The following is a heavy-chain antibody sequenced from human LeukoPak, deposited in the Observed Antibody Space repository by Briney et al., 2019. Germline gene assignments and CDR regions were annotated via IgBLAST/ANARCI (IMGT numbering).Heavy chain of an antibody. CDR3: ARAGTGSYYGY. CDR2: ISSSSSTI. J-gene: IGHJ4*02. V-gene: IGHV3-48*04. CDR1: GFTFNTYS. Sequence: GGSLRLSCAASGFTFNTYSMNWVRQAPGKGLEWVSYISSSSSTIYYADSVKGRFTISRDNAKNSLYLQMNSLRAEDTAVYYCARAGTGSYYGYWGQGTLVTVSS. D-gene: IGHD1-26*01.